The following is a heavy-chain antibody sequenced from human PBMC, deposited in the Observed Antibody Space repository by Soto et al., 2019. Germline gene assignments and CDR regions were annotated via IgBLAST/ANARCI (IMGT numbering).Heavy chain of an antibody. J-gene: IGHJ4*02. Sequence: SETLFLTCSIYSGSFSGYYWSWIRQPPGKGLEWIGEISQSGNTNYSPSLKSRVSISIDTSKKQFSLNLASVSAADTAVYYCARAPKVSGSSQTRPDFWGQGTLVTVSS. D-gene: IGHD6-6*01. CDR1: SGSFSGYY. CDR2: ISQSGNT. V-gene: IGHV4-34*01. CDR3: ARAPKVSGSSQTRPDF.